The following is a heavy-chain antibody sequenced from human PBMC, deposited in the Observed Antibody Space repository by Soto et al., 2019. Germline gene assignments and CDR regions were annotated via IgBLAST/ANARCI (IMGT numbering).Heavy chain of an antibody. Sequence: PGESLKISCKGSGYSFTNYWIGWVRQMPGKGLEWMGLIYPGDSDTRYSPSFQGQVTISADKSISTAYLQWSSLKASDTAMYYCARHGPRVYYDNSDYYYYGMDVWGQGTTVTVSS. CDR2: IYPGDSDT. CDR3: ARHGPRVYYDNSDYYYYGMDV. J-gene: IGHJ6*02. CDR1: GYSFTNYW. V-gene: IGHV5-51*01. D-gene: IGHD3-22*01.